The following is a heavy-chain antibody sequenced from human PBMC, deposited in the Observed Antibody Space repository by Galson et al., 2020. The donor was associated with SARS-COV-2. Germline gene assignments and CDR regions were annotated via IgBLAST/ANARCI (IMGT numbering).Heavy chain of an antibody. D-gene: IGHD6-13*01. CDR2: IDWDDDK. CDR1: GFSITSSGMC. CDR3: ARIKPGMAARREGYYFDY. J-gene: IGHJ4*02. Sequence: ESGPTLVTPTQTLTMNCTISGFSITSSGMCVSWIRQPPGKALEWLARIDWDDDKYYSTSLKTRLTISKDTSKNQVVLTLTYMDPADTATYYCARIKPGMAARREGYYFDYWGQGSLVTVSS. V-gene: IGHV2-70*11.